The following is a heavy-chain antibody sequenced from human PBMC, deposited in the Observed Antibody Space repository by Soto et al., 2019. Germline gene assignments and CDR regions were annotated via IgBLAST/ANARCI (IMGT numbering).Heavy chain of an antibody. CDR2: ISWNSGSI. Sequence: EVQLVESGGGLVQPGRSLRLSCAASGFTFDDYAMHWVRQAPGKGLEWVSGISWNSGSIGYADSVKGRFTISRDNAKNSLYPQRISLRAEDTAVYYCTKAGVAMTRSYLDWFDSWGQGTLVTVSS. V-gene: IGHV3-9*01. D-gene: IGHD2-15*01. J-gene: IGHJ5*01. CDR3: TKAGVAMTRSYLDWFDS. CDR1: GFTFDDYA.